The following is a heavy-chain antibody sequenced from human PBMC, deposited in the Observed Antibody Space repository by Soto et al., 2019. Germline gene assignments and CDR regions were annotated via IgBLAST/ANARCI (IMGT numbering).Heavy chain of an antibody. V-gene: IGHV4-31*03. CDR2: IYYSGST. D-gene: IGHD2-15*01. J-gene: IGHJ4*02. CDR3: ARGDCSGGSCHDLDY. CDR1: GGSISSGGSY. Sequence: SETLSLTCTVSGGSISSGGSYWSWIRQHPGKGLEWIGYIYYSGSTYYNPSLKSRVTMSVDTSKNQFSLKLSSVTAADTAVYYCARGDCSGGSCHDLDYWGQGTLVTVSS.